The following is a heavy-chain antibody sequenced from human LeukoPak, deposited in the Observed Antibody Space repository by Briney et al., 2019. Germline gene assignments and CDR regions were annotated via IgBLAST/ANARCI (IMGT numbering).Heavy chain of an antibody. CDR1: GPSISSSNW. CDR3: ARVLGDLSSGWYIDY. CDR2: IYHSGST. Sequence: SETLSLTCAVSGPSISSSNWWSWVRQPPGKGLEWIGAIYHSGSTNYNPSLKSRVTISVDKSKNQFSLKLSSVTAADTAVYYCARVLGDLSSGWYIDYWGQGTLVTVSS. J-gene: IGHJ4*02. V-gene: IGHV4-4*02. D-gene: IGHD6-19*01.